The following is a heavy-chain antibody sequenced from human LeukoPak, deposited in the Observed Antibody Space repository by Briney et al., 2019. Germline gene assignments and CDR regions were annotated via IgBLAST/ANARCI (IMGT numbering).Heavy chain of an antibody. CDR2: VNPNSGGT. J-gene: IGHJ6*03. CDR1: GYTFTGYY. V-gene: IGHV1-2*06. Sequence: GASVKVSCKASGYTFTGYYMHWVRQAPRQGFEWMGRVNPNSGGTNYAQKFQGRVTMTRDTSISTAYMEMSRLTSDDTAVYYCARAYSSSPKAAGYYMDVWGKGTTVTVSS. D-gene: IGHD6-13*01. CDR3: ARAYSSSPKAAGYYMDV.